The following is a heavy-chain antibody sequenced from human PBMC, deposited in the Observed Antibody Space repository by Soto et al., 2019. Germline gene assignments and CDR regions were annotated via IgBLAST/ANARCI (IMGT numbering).Heavy chain of an antibody. CDR2: IYYSGST. CDR1: GGSISSYY. Sequence: SETLSLTCTVSGGSISSYYWSWIRQPPGKGLEWIGYIYYSGSTNYNPSLKSRVTISVGTSKNQFSLKLSSVTAADTAVYCCARVKCLHPRTCIAVATFDYWGQGTLVTVSS. V-gene: IGHV4-59*08. D-gene: IGHD6-19*01. CDR3: ARVKCLHPRTCIAVATFDY. J-gene: IGHJ4*02.